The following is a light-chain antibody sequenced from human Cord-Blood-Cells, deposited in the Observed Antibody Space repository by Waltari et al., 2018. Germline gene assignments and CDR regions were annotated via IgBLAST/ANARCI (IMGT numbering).Light chain of an antibody. CDR3: CSYAGSYTVV. J-gene: IGLJ2*01. V-gene: IGLV2-11*01. Sequence: QSALTQPRSVSGSPGQSVTISCTGTSSDVGGYNYVSWYQQHPGKAPKLMIYDVSKRPSGVPDRFFGSKSGNTASLTISGLQAEDEADYYCCSYAGSYTVVFGGGTKLTVV. CDR2: DVS. CDR1: SSDVGGYNY.